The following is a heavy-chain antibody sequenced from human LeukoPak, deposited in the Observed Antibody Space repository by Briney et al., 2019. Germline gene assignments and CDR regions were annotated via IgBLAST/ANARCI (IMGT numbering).Heavy chain of an antibody. Sequence: GGSLRLSCAASGFTFGNAWMNWIGWVRQAPGKGLEWVGLTKIKTDDGTPDYAALVKGRFTITRDDSKNTVYLEMNSLETEDTAVYYCISGGGTADYWGQGTLVSVSS. CDR2: TKIKTDDGTP. CDR3: ISGGGTADY. V-gene: IGHV3-15*01. CDR1: GFTFGNAW. D-gene: IGHD1-1*01. J-gene: IGHJ4*02.